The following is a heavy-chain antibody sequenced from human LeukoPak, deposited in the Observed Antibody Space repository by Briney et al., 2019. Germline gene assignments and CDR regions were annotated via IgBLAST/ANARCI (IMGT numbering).Heavy chain of an antibody. D-gene: IGHD6-13*01. Sequence: PSETLSLTCAVYGGSFSGYYWSWIRQPPGKGLEWIGEINHSGSTNYNPSLKSRATISVDTSKNQFSLKLSSVTAADTAVYYCASREGGSSWFFDYWGQGTLVTVSS. J-gene: IGHJ4*02. CDR3: ASREGGSSWFFDY. CDR2: INHSGST. CDR1: GGSFSGYY. V-gene: IGHV4-34*01.